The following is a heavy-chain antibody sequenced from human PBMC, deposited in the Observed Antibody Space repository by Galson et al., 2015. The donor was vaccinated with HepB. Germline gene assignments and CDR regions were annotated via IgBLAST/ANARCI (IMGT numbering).Heavy chain of an antibody. CDR1: GGSISSSSYY. J-gene: IGHJ4*02. D-gene: IGHD5-24*01. V-gene: IGHV4-39*07. Sequence: ETLSLTCTVSGGSISSSSYYWGWIRQPPGKGLEWIGSIYYSGSTYYNPSLKSRVTMSVDTSKNQFSLKLSSVTAADTAVYYCARALKGWLLDYWGQGTLVTVSS. CDR2: IYYSGST. CDR3: ARALKGWLLDY.